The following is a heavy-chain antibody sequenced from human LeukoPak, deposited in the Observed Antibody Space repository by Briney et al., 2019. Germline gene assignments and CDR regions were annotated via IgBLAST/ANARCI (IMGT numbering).Heavy chain of an antibody. CDR1: GFVLSNNW. V-gene: IGHV3-7*01. J-gene: IGHJ3*02. CDR3: SRERRGGDAFDI. CDR2: IKQDGSDK. D-gene: IGHD3-10*01. Sequence: GGSLRLSCAASGFVLSNNWMSWVRQAPGKGLEWVANIKQDGSDKYYVDSVKGRFTISRDNAKNSLYLQMNSLRAEDTAVYYCSRERRGGDAFDIWGQGTMVTVSS.